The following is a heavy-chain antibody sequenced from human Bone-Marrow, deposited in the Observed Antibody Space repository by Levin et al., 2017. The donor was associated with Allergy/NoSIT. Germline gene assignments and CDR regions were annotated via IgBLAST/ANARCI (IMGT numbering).Heavy chain of an antibody. Sequence: ASVKVSCKVSGYSLSVLAMHWVRQAPGKGLEWMGGYDPEAGETVYAQKVKGRVTMTEDTSIETAYMELNSLTSEDTAVYYCASFSFSGEWELLRYAFNVWGQGAMVIVSS. CDR2: YDPEAGET. V-gene: IGHV1-24*01. D-gene: IGHD1-26*01. CDR3: ASFSFSGEWELLRYAFNV. CDR1: GYSLSVLA. J-gene: IGHJ3*01.